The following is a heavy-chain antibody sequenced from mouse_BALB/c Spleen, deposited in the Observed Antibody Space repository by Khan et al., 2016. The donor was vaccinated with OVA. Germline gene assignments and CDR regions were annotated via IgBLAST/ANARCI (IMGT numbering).Heavy chain of an antibody. J-gene: IGHJ4*01. CDR3: AKWGTGYYAMDY. CDR1: GFSLASYG. CDR2: IWGDGST. D-gene: IGHD4-1*01. Sequence: QVQLKQSGPGLVVPSQSLSITCTVSGFSLASYGVNWVRQPPGKGLEWLGVIWGDGSTNYHSALRSRLSINKENSKSQVFLKLNSLQTDDTATYYCAKWGTGYYAMDYWGQGTSVTVSS. V-gene: IGHV2-3*01.